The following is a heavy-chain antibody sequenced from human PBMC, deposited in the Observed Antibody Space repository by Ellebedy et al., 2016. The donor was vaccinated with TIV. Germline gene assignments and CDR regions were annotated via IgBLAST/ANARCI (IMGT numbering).Heavy chain of an antibody. CDR2: ISSSSSYI. D-gene: IGHD6-13*01. CDR1: GFTFSSYS. CDR3: AKPARDSSSWYKGAFDI. J-gene: IGHJ3*02. V-gene: IGHV3-21*04. Sequence: GESLKISXAASGFTFSSYSMNWVRQAPGKGLEWVSSISSSSSYIYYADSVKGRFTISRDNSKNTLYLQMNSLRAEDTAVYYCAKPARDSSSWYKGAFDIWGQGTMVTVSS.